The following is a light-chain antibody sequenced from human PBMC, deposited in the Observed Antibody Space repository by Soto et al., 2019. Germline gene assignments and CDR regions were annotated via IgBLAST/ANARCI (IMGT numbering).Light chain of an antibody. CDR2: YDD. Sequence: VLTQPPSVSEAPRQRVTISCSGSRSNIGNNAVSWYQQLPGKAPKLLIYYDDLLPSGVSDRFSGSKSGTSASLAISGLQSEDEADYYCAAWDDSLNGVVFGGGTKLTVL. CDR3: AAWDDSLNGVV. CDR1: RSNIGNNA. V-gene: IGLV1-36*01. J-gene: IGLJ2*01.